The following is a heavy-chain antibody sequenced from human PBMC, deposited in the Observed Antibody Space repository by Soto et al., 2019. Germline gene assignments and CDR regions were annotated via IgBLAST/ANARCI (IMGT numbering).Heavy chain of an antibody. D-gene: IGHD3-10*02. CDR1: GGSISNNNW. CDR2: IYHSGST. J-gene: IGHJ2*01. V-gene: IGHV4-4*02. CDR3: ARMFPRVFLAAPRYFDL. Sequence: QVQLQESGPGLVKPSGTLSLTCAVSGGSISNNNWWSWVRQPPGKGLEWIGEIYHSGSTNYNPALKSRIAISTDKSENQFSLRLSSVTAADTAVYYCARMFPRVFLAAPRYFDLWGRGTLVTVSS.